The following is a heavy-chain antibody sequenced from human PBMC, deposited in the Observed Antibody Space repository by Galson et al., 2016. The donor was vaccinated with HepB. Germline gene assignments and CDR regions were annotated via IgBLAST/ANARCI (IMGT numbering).Heavy chain of an antibody. CDR3: ARDDYFRLGY. D-gene: IGHD3-16*01. CDR2: ITSSSDTM. CDR1: GFIFSVYN. Sequence: CAASGFIFSVYNMNWARQAPGKGLEWLAWITSSSDTMYYADSVKGRFTISRDNAKNSLYLEMNSLRDEDTAVYYCARDDYFRLGYWGQGTLVTVSS. J-gene: IGHJ4*02. V-gene: IGHV3-48*02.